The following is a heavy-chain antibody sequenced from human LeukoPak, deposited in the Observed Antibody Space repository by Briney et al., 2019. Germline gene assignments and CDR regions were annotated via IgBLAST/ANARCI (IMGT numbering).Heavy chain of an antibody. Sequence: GGSLRLSCAASGFTVSTYYTTWVRQAPGKGLEYVSVIYSGGSTYYADSVKGRFTVSRDNSKNTLYLQMNSLRAEDTAMYYCARGLGYCTSTTCILPFDYWGQGTLVTVSS. D-gene: IGHD2-8*01. CDR1: GFTVSTYY. J-gene: IGHJ4*02. CDR2: IYSGGST. V-gene: IGHV3-53*01. CDR3: ARGLGYCTSTTCILPFDY.